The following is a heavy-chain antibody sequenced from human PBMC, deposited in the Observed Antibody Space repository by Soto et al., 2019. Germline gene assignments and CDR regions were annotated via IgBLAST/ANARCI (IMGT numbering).Heavy chain of an antibody. V-gene: IGHV1-8*02. CDR2: MNPGSGKT. J-gene: IGHJ5*02. Sequence: QVQLVQSGAEVKEPGASVRVSCKASGYTFINYDISWVRQATGQGHGWMGWMNPGSGKTGYANKVQGRVTMTKDAFTSPAHLELSSLTSEDKAVYYCARMASFGTLNWFDPWGQGTLVTVSS. CDR3: ARMASFGTLNWFDP. D-gene: IGHD3-16*01. CDR1: GYTFINYD.